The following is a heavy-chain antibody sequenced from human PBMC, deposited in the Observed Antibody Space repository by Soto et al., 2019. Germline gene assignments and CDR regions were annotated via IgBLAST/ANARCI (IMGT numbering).Heavy chain of an antibody. CDR2: MNPNSGNT. J-gene: IGHJ5*02. D-gene: IGHD3-16*01. V-gene: IGHV1-8*01. Sequence: QVQLVQSGAEVKKPGASVKVSCKASGYTFTSYDINWVRQATGQGLEYLGWMNPNSGNTGYVQKFQGRVTMTRDTSXRTADMASGTLRPEDRAVYYCARGMKYVESSGWSDPWGQGPLVTVSS. CDR1: GYTFTSYD. CDR3: ARGMKYVESSGWSDP.